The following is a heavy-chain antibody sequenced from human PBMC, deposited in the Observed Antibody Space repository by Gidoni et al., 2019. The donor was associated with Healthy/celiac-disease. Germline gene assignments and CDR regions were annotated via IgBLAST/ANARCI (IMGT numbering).Heavy chain of an antibody. CDR3: ARDRTGYSSSWKFDY. D-gene: IGHD6-13*01. V-gene: IGHV4-39*07. J-gene: IGHJ4*02. CDR2: IYYSGST. Sequence: QLQLQESGPGLVKPSETLSLTCTVSGGPISSSSYYWGWIRQPPGKGLEWIGSIYYSGSTYYNPALKSRVTISVDTSKNQFSLKLSSVTAADTAVYYCARDRTGYSSSWKFDYWGQGTLVTVSS. CDR1: GGPISSSSYY.